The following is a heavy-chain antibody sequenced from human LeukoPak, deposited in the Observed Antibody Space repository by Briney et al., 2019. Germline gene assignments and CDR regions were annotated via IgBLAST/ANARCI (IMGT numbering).Heavy chain of an antibody. D-gene: IGHD2-21*02. J-gene: IGHJ4*02. CDR3: ARDPRGMVVTLYYFDY. CDR2: INAGNGNT. V-gene: IGHV1-3*01. CDR1: GYTFTSYA. Sequence: ASVKVSCKASGYTFTSYAMHWVRQAPGQRLEWMGWINAGNGNTKYSQKFQGRVTITRDTSASTAYMELSSLRSEDTAVYYCARDPRGMVVTLYYFDYWAREPWSPSPQ.